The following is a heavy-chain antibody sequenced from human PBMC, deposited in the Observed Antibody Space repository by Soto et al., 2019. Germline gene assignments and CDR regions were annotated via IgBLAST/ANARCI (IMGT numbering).Heavy chain of an antibody. D-gene: IGHD3-10*01. Sequence: QVQLVESGGGVVQPGRSLRLSCAASGFTFSSYGMHWVRQAPGKGLEWVAVISYDGSNKYYADSVKGRFTISRDNSKNTLYLQMNRLRAEDTAVYYCAKDLHRGYYYEPTGSPTDYWGQGTLVTVSS. CDR2: ISYDGSNK. V-gene: IGHV3-30*18. J-gene: IGHJ4*02. CDR1: GFTFSSYG. CDR3: AKDLHRGYYYEPTGSPTDY.